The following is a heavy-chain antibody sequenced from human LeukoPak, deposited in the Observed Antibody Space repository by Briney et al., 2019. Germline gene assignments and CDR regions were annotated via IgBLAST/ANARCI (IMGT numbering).Heavy chain of an antibody. D-gene: IGHD3-22*01. Sequence: ASVKVSCKASGGTFSSYAISWVRQAPGQGLEWMGRIIPILGIANYAQKFQGRVTITADKSTSTAYMELSSLRSEDTAVYYCARLGGAITTYYYYGMDVWGQGTTATVSS. CDR2: IIPILGIA. CDR1: GGTFSSYA. V-gene: IGHV1-69*04. CDR3: ARLGGAITTYYYYGMDV. J-gene: IGHJ6*02.